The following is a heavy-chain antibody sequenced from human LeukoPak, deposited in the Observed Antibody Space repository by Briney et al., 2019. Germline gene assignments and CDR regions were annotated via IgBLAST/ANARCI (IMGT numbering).Heavy chain of an antibody. V-gene: IGHV4-4*02. CDR2: IYQSGAT. CDR3: ARRNYYDSTGYFDS. D-gene: IGHD3-22*01. J-gene: IGHJ4*02. Sequence: SETLSLTCAVSGGSISGSNWWSWVRQPPGKGLEWIGEIYQSGATNYNPFFKSRVTISLDKSKNQFSLKVTSVTAADTAVYYCARRNYYDSTGYFDSWGQGTLVTASS. CDR1: GGSISGSNW.